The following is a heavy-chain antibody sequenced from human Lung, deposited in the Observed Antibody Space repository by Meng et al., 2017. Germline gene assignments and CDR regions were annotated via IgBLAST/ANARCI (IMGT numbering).Heavy chain of an antibody. CDR3: ARDPTPPADYFDP. CDR2: IPISGTT. V-gene: IGHV4-34*01. CDR1: GASFSDSS. J-gene: IGHJ5*02. D-gene: IGHD4-11*01. Sequence: LLLQQWGAVPKQPSSATSPCWVVTGASFSDSSCRPLRQTPEKVVEMIGDIPISGTTNYTPSLESRVTISVDKSPNNLSLELSSVTAEDSAVYYCARDPTPPADYFDPWGQGTLVTVSS.